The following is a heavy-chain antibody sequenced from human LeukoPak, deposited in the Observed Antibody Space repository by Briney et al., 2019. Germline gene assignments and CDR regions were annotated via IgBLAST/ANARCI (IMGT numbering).Heavy chain of an antibody. CDR2: IKQDGSEK. V-gene: IGHV3-7*01. Sequence: AGGSLRLSCAVSGFTSSNAWMSWVRQAPGKGLEWVANIKQDGSEKYYVDSVKGRFTISRDNAKNSLYLQMNSLRAEDTAVYYCARRAVVVPAAIGTFDYWGQGTLVTVSS. J-gene: IGHJ4*02. CDR1: GFTSSNAW. CDR3: ARRAVVVPAAIGTFDY. D-gene: IGHD2-2*02.